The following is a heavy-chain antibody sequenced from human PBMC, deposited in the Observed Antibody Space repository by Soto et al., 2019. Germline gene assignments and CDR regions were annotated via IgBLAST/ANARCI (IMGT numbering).Heavy chain of an antibody. CDR1: GFTFSDHY. CDR3: GRVRLGAPTRYFDD. CDR2: IKNKANSYVT. Sequence: PGGSLRLSCAASGFTFSDHYMDWVRQAPGKGLEWVGRIKNKANSYVTQYAASVKGRFTISRDDSKNSLFLQMNSLKTDDTAVYYCGRVRLGAPTRYFDDWGQGTLVTVAS. D-gene: IGHD2-15*01. V-gene: IGHV3-72*01. J-gene: IGHJ4*02.